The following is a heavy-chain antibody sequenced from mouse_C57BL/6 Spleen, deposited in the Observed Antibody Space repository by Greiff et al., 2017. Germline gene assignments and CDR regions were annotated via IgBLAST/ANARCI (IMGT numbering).Heavy chain of an antibody. J-gene: IGHJ1*03. V-gene: IGHV1-76*01. CDR3: ARRDYAPWYFDV. CDR2: IYPGSGNT. Sequence: QVQLQQSGAELVRPGASVKLSCKASGYTFTDYYINWVKQRPGQGLEWIARIYPGSGNTYYNEKFKRKATLTAQKTSSTAYMQLSNLASADSAVYFCARRDYAPWYFDVWGTGTTVTVSS. CDR1: GYTFTDYY. D-gene: IGHD1-1*02.